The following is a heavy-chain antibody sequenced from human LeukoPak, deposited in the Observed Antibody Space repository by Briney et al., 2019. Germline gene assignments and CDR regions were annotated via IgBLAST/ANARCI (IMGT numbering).Heavy chain of an antibody. Sequence: GGSLRLSCAVSGFTLSTNHMSWVRQAPGKGLEWVSNLYSGGATNYADSVKGRFTVSKDNSKNTLYLQMNSLRAEDTAVYYCRVWLGEFGKDYWGQGTLVTVSS. CDR3: RVWLGEFGKDY. CDR1: GFTLSTNH. J-gene: IGHJ4*02. D-gene: IGHD3-16*01. V-gene: IGHV3-66*01. CDR2: LYSGGAT.